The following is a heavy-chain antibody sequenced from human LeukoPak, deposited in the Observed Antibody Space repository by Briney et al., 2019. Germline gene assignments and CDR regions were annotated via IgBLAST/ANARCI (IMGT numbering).Heavy chain of an antibody. V-gene: IGHV1-46*01. CDR2: INPSGGST. CDR1: GYTFTSYY. CDR3: ARDYCSGGSCYLFDY. D-gene: IGHD2-15*01. Sequence: ASAKVSCKASGYTFTSYYMHWVRQAPGQGLEWMGIINPSGGSTSYAQKFQGRVTMTRDTSTSTVYMELSSLRSEDTAVYYCARDYCSGGSCYLFDYWGQGTLVTVSS. J-gene: IGHJ4*02.